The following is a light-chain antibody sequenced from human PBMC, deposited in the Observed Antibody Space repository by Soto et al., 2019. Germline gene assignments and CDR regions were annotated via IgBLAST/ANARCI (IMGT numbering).Light chain of an antibody. CDR1: SSDVGSYNF. CDR2: EVS. J-gene: IGLJ3*02. Sequence: QSALTQPASVSGSPGQSITISCTGTSSDVGSYNFVSWYQQYPGKAPKITIYEVSKRPSGVSNRFSGSKSGNTASLTISGLQAEDEADYYCCSYAGRSTWVLGGGTQLTVL. CDR3: CSYAGRSTWV. V-gene: IGLV2-23*02.